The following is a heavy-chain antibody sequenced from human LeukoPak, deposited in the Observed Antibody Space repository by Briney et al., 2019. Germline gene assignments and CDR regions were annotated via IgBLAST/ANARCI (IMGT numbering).Heavy chain of an antibody. CDR3: ARGNGGNGYFDY. J-gene: IGHJ4*02. CDR1: GGSISSYY. D-gene: IGHD2-15*01. CDR2: IYYSGST. Sequence: SETLSLTCTVSGGSISSYYWSWIRQPPGEGLEWIGYIYYSGSTNYNPSLKSRVTISVDTSKNQFSLKLSSVTAADTAVYYCARGNGGNGYFDYWGQGTLVTVSS. V-gene: IGHV4-59*01.